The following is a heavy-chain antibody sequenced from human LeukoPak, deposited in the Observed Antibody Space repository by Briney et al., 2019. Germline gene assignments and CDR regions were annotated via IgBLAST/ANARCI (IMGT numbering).Heavy chain of an antibody. CDR1: EFTFDDYG. D-gene: IGHD3-10*01. J-gene: IGHJ3*02. V-gene: IGHV3-20*04. CDR3: ARERIRYHGSGSYNAFDI. CDR2: INWNGGST. Sequence: PGGSLRLSCAASEFTFDDYGMSWVRQAPGKGLEWVSGINWNGGSTGYADSVKGRFTISRDNAKNSLYLQMNSLRAEDTALYYCARERIRYHGSGSYNAFDIWGQRTRVTVSS.